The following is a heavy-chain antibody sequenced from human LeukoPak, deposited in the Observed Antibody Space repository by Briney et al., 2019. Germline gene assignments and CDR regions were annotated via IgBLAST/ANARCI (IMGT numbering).Heavy chain of an antibody. J-gene: IGHJ5*02. V-gene: IGHV3-33*01. CDR2: IWYDGSNK. CDR1: GFTFSSYG. Sequence: GGSLRLSCAASGFTFSSYGMHWVRQAPGKGLEWVAAIWYDGSNKYYADSVKGRFTISRDNSKNTLYLQMNSLRAEDTAVYYCARASDCSGGSCYSRVNNWFDPWGQGTLVTVSS. CDR3: ARASDCSGGSCYSRVNNWFDP. D-gene: IGHD2-15*01.